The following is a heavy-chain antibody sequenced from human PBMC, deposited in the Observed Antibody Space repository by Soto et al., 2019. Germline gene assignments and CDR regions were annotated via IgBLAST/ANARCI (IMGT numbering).Heavy chain of an antibody. CDR2: IHYSGSV. D-gene: IGHD2-15*01. J-gene: IGHJ4*02. CDR3: ARAPPRGYCSGGSCYTGRFDY. Sequence: PSETLSLTCTVSGGSISSDHYHWTWIRQTPGKGLEWIGYIHYSGSVYYNPSLQSRVTMSVDTSKNLSSLKLSSVTAADTAVYYCARAPPRGYCSGGSCYTGRFDYWGQGTLVTVSS. V-gene: IGHV4-30-4*01. CDR1: GGSISSDHYH.